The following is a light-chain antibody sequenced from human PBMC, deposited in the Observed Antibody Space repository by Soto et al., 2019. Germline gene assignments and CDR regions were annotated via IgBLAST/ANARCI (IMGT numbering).Light chain of an antibody. Sequence: QSALTQPASVSGSPGQSIAISCTGTSSDIGGYNYVSWYQHHPGKAPKLMIYDVTNRPSGVSNRFSGSKSGNTASLTISGLQAEYESEYYCRSYTSSSTPYVFGTGTKLTVL. V-gene: IGLV2-14*03. CDR1: SSDIGGYNY. CDR3: RSYTSSSTPYV. CDR2: DVT. J-gene: IGLJ1*01.